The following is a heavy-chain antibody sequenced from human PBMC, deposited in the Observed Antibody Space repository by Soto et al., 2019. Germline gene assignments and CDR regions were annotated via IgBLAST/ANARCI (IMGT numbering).Heavy chain of an antibody. CDR3: ARVGRYGSGSYGIYYYGMDV. J-gene: IGHJ6*02. D-gene: IGHD3-10*01. V-gene: IGHV3-48*03. CDR1: GFTFSSYE. Sequence: VQLVESGGGLVQPGGSLRLSCAASGFTFSSYEMNWVRQAPGKGLEWVSYISSSGSTIYYADSVKGRFTISRDNAKNSLYLQMNSLRAEDTAVYYCARVGRYGSGSYGIYYYGMDVWGQGTTVTVSS. CDR2: ISSSGSTI.